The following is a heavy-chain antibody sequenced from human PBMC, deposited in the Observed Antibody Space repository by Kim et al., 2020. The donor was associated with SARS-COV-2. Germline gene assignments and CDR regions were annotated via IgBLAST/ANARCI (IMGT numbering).Heavy chain of an antibody. V-gene: IGHV3-23*01. D-gene: IGHD3-9*01. J-gene: IGHJ4*02. CDR1: GFSFSTYT. Sequence: GGSLRLSCAASGFSFSTYTMTWVRQSPGKGLEWVAGISGIGSNTFYADSVKGRFTISRDNSNNTLFLHMNNLRGDDTALYYCAKPLLLTSSGKDACDYGGQGTLVGVSS. CDR2: ISGIGSNT. CDR3: AKPLLLTSSGKDACDY.